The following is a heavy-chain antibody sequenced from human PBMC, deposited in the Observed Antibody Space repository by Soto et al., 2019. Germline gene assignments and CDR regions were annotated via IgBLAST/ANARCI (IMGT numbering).Heavy chain of an antibody. D-gene: IGHD6-6*01. CDR2: ISGSGGAT. Sequence: EVQLLESGGGLVQPGGSLRLSCAASGFTFDSYALNWVRQAPGKGLEWVSSISGSGGATYYADSVKGRFTVSRDNSKSTLTLQMRSLRAEDTAVYYCARIPWQLSFDDWGQGTLVTVSS. CDR3: ARIPWQLSFDD. CDR1: GFTFDSYA. V-gene: IGHV3-23*01. J-gene: IGHJ4*02.